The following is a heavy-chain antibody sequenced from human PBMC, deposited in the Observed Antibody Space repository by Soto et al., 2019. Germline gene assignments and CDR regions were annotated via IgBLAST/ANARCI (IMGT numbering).Heavy chain of an antibody. CDR2: IYHSGST. Sequence: QLQLQESGSGLVKPSQTLSLTCAVSGGSISSGGYSWSWIRQPPGKGLEWIGYIYHSGSTYYNPSLKSRVTISVDRSKNQFSLKLSSVTAADTAVYYCARGGHDFWSGIAWGAFDIWGQGTMVTVSS. V-gene: IGHV4-30-2*01. J-gene: IGHJ3*02. D-gene: IGHD3-3*01. CDR3: ARGGHDFWSGIAWGAFDI. CDR1: GGSISSGGYS.